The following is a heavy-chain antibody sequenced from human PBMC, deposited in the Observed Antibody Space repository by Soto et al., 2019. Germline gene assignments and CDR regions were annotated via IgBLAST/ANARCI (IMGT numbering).Heavy chain of an antibody. J-gene: IGHJ4*02. Sequence: GASVKVSCKASGGTFSSYAISWVRQAPGQGLEWMGGIIPIFGTANYAQKFQGRVTITADESTSTAYMELSSLRSEDTAVYYCASRFYGSGSYYNKWGQGTLVTVSS. D-gene: IGHD3-10*01. V-gene: IGHV1-69*13. CDR1: GGTFSSYA. CDR2: IIPIFGTA. CDR3: ASRFYGSGSYYNK.